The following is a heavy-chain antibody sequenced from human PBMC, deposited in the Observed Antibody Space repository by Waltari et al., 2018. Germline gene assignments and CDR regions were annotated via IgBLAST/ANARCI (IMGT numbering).Heavy chain of an antibody. Sequence: EVQLVESGGGLVKPGGSLRLSCAASGFTFSSYSLNWVRQPPGKGLEWVSSISSSSSYIYYADSVKGRFTISRDNAKNSLYLQMNSLRAEDTAVYYCARDAFAFGGGNLYYYGMDVWGQGTTVTVSS. V-gene: IGHV3-21*01. CDR2: ISSSSSYI. CDR3: ARDAFAFGGGNLYYYGMDV. J-gene: IGHJ6*02. CDR1: GFTFSSYS. D-gene: IGHD3-3*01.